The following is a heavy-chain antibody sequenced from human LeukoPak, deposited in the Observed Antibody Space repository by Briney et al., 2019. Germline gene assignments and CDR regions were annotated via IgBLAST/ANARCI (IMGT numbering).Heavy chain of an antibody. CDR3: ARDRYDSSGMEY. D-gene: IGHD3-22*01. J-gene: IGHJ4*02. CDR1: GYTFTGYY. Sequence: ASVKVSCKASGYTFTGYYIHWVRQAPGQGLEWMGWINPNTGDTNYAQKFQGRVTMTRDTSISTAYMELRSLRSDDTAVYYCARDRYDSSGMEYWGQGTLVTVSS. CDR2: INPNTGDT. V-gene: IGHV1-2*02.